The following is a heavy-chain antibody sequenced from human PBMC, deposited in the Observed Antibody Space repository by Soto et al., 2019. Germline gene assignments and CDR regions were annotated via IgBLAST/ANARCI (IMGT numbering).Heavy chain of an antibody. CDR1: GYNFTQYT. Sequence: QVHLVQSGAEVKKPGASVKVSCKASGYNFTQYTIHWVRQAPGQRLEWMGWITAGDGKTQYSKKFQTRVTIRSDVSATTVHMDLNSLRSEDTAVYYCARDLYSSSFFWFDAWGRGTLVIVSS. CDR2: ITAGDGKT. D-gene: IGHD2-2*01. V-gene: IGHV1-3*01. CDR3: ARDLYSSSFFWFDA. J-gene: IGHJ5*02.